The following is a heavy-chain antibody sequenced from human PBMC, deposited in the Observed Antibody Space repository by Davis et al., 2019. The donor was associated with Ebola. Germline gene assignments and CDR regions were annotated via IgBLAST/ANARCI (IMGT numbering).Heavy chain of an antibody. D-gene: IGHD2-8*02. Sequence: GESLKISCAASGFTFSDYWMHWVRQAPGKGLVWVSRINSDGSSTSYADSVKGRFTISRDNAKNTLYLQMNSLRAEDTAVYYCARVKRYCTGGVCNNWFDPWGQGTLVTVSS. V-gene: IGHV3-74*01. J-gene: IGHJ5*02. CDR2: INSDGSST. CDR3: ARVKRYCTGGVCNNWFDP. CDR1: GFTFSDYW.